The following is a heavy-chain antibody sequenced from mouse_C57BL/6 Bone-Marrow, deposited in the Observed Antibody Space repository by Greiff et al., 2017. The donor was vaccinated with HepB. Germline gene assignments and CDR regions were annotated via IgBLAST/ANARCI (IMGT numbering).Heavy chain of an antibody. Sequence: VQLQQPGAELVKPGASVKMSCKASGYTFTSYWITWVQQSPGQGLEWIGAIYPGSGSTNYNEKFKSKATLTVDTSSSTAYLQLSSLTSEDSAVYYCASDGGYDCYFRLAYWGQGTLVTVTA. J-gene: IGHJ3*01. D-gene: IGHD2-3*01. CDR1: GYTFTSYW. CDR2: IYPGSGST. V-gene: IGHV1-55*01. CDR3: ASDGGYDCYFRLAY.